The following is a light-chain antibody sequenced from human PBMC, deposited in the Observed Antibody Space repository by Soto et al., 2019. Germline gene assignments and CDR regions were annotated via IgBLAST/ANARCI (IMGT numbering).Light chain of an antibody. CDR1: SSDVGGYNH. V-gene: IGLV2-14*01. CDR3: NSHTSSGFRV. Sequence: QSALTQPASVSGSPGQSITISCTGTSSDVGGYNHVSWYQHHPGKAPKLMIYEVSNRPSGVSNRFSGSKSGYTASPTISGLQAEDEADYYCNSHTSSGFRVFGTGTKVTVL. J-gene: IGLJ1*01. CDR2: EVS.